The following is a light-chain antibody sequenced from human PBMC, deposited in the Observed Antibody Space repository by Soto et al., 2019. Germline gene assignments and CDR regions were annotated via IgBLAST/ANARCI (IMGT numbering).Light chain of an antibody. Sequence: TMSXXPGEXATLXSRXSQSFSNNYLAWFQRRPGRLPGLLIYGGSTRATGLPASVSGRGSGTAFRLAIRLLESEDFAVYYCQLGQLWPQTVGQGTKLDIK. CDR3: QLGQLWPQT. V-gene: IGKV3-15*01. J-gene: IGKJ1*01. CDR1: QSFSNN. CDR2: GGS.